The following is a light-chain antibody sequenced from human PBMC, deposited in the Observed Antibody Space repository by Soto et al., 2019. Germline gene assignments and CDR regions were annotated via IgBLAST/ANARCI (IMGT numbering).Light chain of an antibody. J-gene: IGKJ1*01. CDR2: GAS. Sequence: DIVMTQSPATLSVSPGERATLSCRAIQSVGSGLSWYQQKPDQAPRLLIYGASTRATGIPARFSGSGSGTEFTLSIGSLQSEDFAVYYCQQYNDWPPTFGQGTKVDI. V-gene: IGKV3-15*01. CDR3: QQYNDWPPT. CDR1: QSVGSG.